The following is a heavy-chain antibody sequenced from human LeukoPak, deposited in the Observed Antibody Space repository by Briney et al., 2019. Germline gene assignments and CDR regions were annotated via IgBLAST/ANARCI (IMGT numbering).Heavy chain of an antibody. V-gene: IGHV4-34*01. J-gene: IGHJ4*02. CDR3: ARGGGDYKY. CDR2: INHSGST. D-gene: IGHD4-17*01. Sequence: SETLSLTCAVYGGSFSGYYWSWTRQPPGKGLEWIGEINHSGSTNYNPSLKSRVTISVDTSKNQFSLKLSSVTAADTAVYYCARGGGDYKYWGQGTLVTVSS. CDR1: GGSFSGYY.